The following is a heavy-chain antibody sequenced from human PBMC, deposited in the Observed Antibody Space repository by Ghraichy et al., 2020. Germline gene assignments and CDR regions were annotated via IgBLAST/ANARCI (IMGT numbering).Heavy chain of an antibody. CDR1: GGSISSYY. V-gene: IGHV4-59*01. J-gene: IGHJ4*02. D-gene: IGHD3-9*01. Sequence: SETLSLTCTVSGGSISSYYWSWIRQPPGKGLEWIGYIHYSGTTSYSPSLKSRVTLSVDTSQNQFSLKLTSVTSADTAVYYCATTLFWGQGILVTVSS. CDR2: IHYSGTT. CDR3: ATTLF.